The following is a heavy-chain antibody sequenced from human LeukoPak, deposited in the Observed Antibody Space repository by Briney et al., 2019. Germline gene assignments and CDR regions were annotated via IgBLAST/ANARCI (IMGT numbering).Heavy chain of an antibody. CDR3: ARGPNNNDYGDYVDFDY. CDR1: GFTFSSYW. D-gene: IGHD4-17*01. J-gene: IGHJ4*02. CDR2: ISGSGGST. Sequence: PGGSLRLSCAASGFTFSSYWMHWVRQAPGKGLEWVSAISGSGGSTYYADSVKGRFTISRDNSKNTLYLQMNSLRAEDTAVFYCARGPNNNDYGDYVDFDYWGQGTLVSVSS. V-gene: IGHV3-23*01.